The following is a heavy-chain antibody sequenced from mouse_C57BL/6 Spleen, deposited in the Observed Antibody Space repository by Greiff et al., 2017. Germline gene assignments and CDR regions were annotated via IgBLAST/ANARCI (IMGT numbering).Heavy chain of an antibody. CDR2: IDPSDSET. D-gene: IGHD2-3*01. V-gene: IGHV1-52*01. J-gene: IGHJ4*01. Sequence: QVQLQQSGAELVRPGSSVKLSCKASGYTFTSYWMHWVKQRPIQGLEWIGNIDPSDSETHYNQKFKDKATLTVDKSSSTAYMQLSSLTSEDSAVYYCARSGYYVGYAMDYWGQGTSVTVAS. CDR3: ARSGYYVGYAMDY. CDR1: GYTFTSYW.